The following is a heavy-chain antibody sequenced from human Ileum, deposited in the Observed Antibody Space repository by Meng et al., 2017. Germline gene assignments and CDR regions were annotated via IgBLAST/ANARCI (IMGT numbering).Heavy chain of an antibody. CDR1: GGSINSNIYS. V-gene: IGHV4-39*07. D-gene: IGHD6-19*01. CDR2: LHSSGTT. Sequence: SETLSLTCTGSGGSINSNIYSWAWVRQSPGKGLEWIGSLHSSGTTYYNPSLKSRVSISIDTSKNQFSLMLSSVTAADTALYYCGSPAGTGWYYFDYWGQGKLVTVSS. J-gene: IGHJ4*02. CDR3: GSPAGTGWYYFDY.